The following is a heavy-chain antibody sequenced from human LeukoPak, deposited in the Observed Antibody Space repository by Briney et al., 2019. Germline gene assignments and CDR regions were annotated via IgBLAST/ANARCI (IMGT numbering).Heavy chain of an antibody. CDR2: IWYDGSEK. D-gene: IGHD3-10*02. CDR3: AKVSYDRYYFDY. V-gene: IGHV3-33*06. Sequence: PGRSLRLSCAASGFTFRNFGMHWVRQAPGKGLEWVAVIWYDGSEKYYADSVKGRFTISRDNSKNMLYLQMNSLRAEDTALYYCAKVSYDRYYFDYWGQGTLVTVSS. J-gene: IGHJ4*02. CDR1: GFTFRNFG.